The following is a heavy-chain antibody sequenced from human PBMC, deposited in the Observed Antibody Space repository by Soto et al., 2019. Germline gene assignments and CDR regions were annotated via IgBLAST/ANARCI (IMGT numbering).Heavy chain of an antibody. Sequence: QMQLVQSGPEVKKPGTSVKVSCKASGFTFTSSAVQWVRQARGQRLEWIGWIVVGSGNTNYAQKFQERVTITRDMSTSTAYMELSSLRAEDTAVYYCAAAPRDREFDYWGQGTLVTVSS. CDR3: AAAPRDREFDY. CDR1: GFTFTSSA. CDR2: IVVGSGNT. V-gene: IGHV1-58*01. D-gene: IGHD2-15*01. J-gene: IGHJ4*02.